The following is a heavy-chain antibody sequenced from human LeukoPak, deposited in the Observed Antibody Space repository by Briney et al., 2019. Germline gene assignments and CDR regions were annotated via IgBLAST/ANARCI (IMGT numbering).Heavy chain of an antibody. D-gene: IGHD3-9*01. CDR3: ARHQKVIGYDILTGYPDP. V-gene: IGHV5-51*01. CDR1: GYSFASYW. J-gene: IGHJ5*02. Sequence: GESLKLSCQGSGYSFASYWIGWVRQMPGKGLEWMGIIYPGDSDTRYSPSFQGQVTISADKSISTAYLQWSSLKASDAAMYYCARHQKVIGYDILTGYPDPWGQGTLVTVSS. CDR2: IYPGDSDT.